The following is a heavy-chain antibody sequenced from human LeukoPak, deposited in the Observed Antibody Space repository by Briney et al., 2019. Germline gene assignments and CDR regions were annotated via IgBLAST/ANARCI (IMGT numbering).Heavy chain of an antibody. D-gene: IGHD2-15*01. CDR1: GGSFSGYY. Sequence: SETLSLTCAAYGGSFSGYYWSWIRQPPGKGLEWIGEINHSGSTNYNPSLKSRVTISVDTSKNQFSLKLSSVTAADTAVYYCARGPGYCSGGSCSPYYFDYWGQGTLVTVSS. CDR3: ARGPGYCSGGSCSPYYFDY. V-gene: IGHV4-34*01. J-gene: IGHJ4*02. CDR2: INHSGST.